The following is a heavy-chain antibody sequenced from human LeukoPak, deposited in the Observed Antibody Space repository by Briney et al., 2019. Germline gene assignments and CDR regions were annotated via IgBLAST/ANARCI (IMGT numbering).Heavy chain of an antibody. CDR2: IYTSGST. V-gene: IGHV4-61*02. CDR1: GGSISSGSYY. Sequence: SETLSLTCTVSGGSISSGSYYWSWIRQPAGKGLEWIGRIYTSGSTNYDPSLKSRVTISVDTSKNQFSLKLSSVTAADTAVYYCARIAVPFRLDPWGQGTLVTVSS. J-gene: IGHJ5*02. D-gene: IGHD2/OR15-2a*01. CDR3: ARIAVPFRLDP.